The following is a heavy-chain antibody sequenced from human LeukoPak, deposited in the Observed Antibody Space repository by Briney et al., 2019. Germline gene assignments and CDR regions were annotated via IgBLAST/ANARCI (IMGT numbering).Heavy chain of an antibody. D-gene: IGHD6-13*01. CDR3: AKDYGWTIAAAGPFDY. CDR1: GFTFSSYG. J-gene: IGHJ4*02. Sequence: GRSLRLSCAASGFTFSSYGMHWVRQAPGKGLEWVAVIWYDGSNKYYADSVKGRFTISGDNSKNTLYLQMNSLRAEDTAVYYCAKDYGWTIAAAGPFDYWGQGTLVTVSS. V-gene: IGHV3-33*06. CDR2: IWYDGSNK.